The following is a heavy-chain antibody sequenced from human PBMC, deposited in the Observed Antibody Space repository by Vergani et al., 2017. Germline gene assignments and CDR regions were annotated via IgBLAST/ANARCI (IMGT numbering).Heavy chain of an antibody. Sequence: QVQLQQWGAGLLKPSETLSLTCAVYGGSFSGYYWSWIRQPPGKGLEWIGEINHSGSTNYNQSLKSRVTISVDTSKNQFSLKLSSVTAADTAVYYCARGRSTSYYYYGMDVWGQGTTVTVSS. CDR1: GGSFSGYY. D-gene: IGHD2-2*01. V-gene: IGHV4-34*01. CDR2: INHSGST. CDR3: ARGRSTSYYYYGMDV. J-gene: IGHJ6*02.